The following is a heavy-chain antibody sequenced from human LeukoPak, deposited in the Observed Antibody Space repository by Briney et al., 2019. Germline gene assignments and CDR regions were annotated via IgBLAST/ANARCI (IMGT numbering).Heavy chain of an antibody. Sequence: TSETLSLTCTVSGVSVSSYYWSWIRQPPGKGLEWIGCISYTGGTNYTPSLKSRVTISLDTSKNQFSLKLNSVTAADTALYYCAGSGGFTSPQNYWGQGTLVTV. J-gene: IGHJ4*02. V-gene: IGHV4-59*02. CDR2: ISYTGGT. D-gene: IGHD3-16*01. CDR3: AGSGGFTSPQNY. CDR1: GVSVSSYY.